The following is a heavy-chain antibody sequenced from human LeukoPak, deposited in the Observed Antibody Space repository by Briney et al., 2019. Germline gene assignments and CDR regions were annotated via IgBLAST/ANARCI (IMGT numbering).Heavy chain of an antibody. CDR3: AKLACTSTSCYANF. CDR2: ISGSDGST. Sequence: ASVKVSCKASGYTFTSYGISWVRQAPGKGLEWVSGISGSDGSTYYVDSVKGRFTISRDNSKNTLYLQMNSLRAEDTAVYYCAKLACTSTSCYANFWGQGTLVIVSS. CDR1: GYTFTSYG. D-gene: IGHD2-2*01. J-gene: IGHJ4*02. V-gene: IGHV3-23*01.